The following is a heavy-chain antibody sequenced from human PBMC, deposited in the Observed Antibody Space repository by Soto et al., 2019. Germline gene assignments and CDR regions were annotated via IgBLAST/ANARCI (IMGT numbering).Heavy chain of an antibody. D-gene: IGHD3-3*01. J-gene: IGHJ5*02. CDR2: IPYDGSNK. CDR3: VKGPGLGSWVFGQLDL. V-gene: IGHV3-30*18. Sequence: GGSLRLSCAASGFTFSSYGMHWVRQAPGKGLEWVAVIPYDGSNKYYADSVKGRFTISRDNSKNTLYLQMNSLTEEDTAMYYCVKGPGLGSWVFGQLDLWGQGTLVTVSS. CDR1: GFTFSSYG.